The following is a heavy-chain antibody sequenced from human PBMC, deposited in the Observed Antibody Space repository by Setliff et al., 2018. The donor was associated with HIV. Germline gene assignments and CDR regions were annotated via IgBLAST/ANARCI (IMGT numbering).Heavy chain of an antibody. D-gene: IGHD3-16*01. CDR1: GYTFTDYY. J-gene: IGHJ3*02. Sequence: GASVKVSCKASGYTFTDYYMHWVRQAPGQGLEWMGWIHPSSGGTNYAQKFQGRVTMTRDTSISTAYMELSRLRSDDTAVYYCASPRSLLVWCDAFDIWGQGTMVTVSS. CDR3: ASPRSLLVWCDAFDI. V-gene: IGHV1-2*02. CDR2: IHPSSGGT.